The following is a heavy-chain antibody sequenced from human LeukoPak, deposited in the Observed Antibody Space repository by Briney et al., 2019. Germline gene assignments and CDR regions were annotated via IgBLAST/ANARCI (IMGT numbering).Heavy chain of an antibody. D-gene: IGHD1-26*01. CDR3: ARDDAVGAITT. V-gene: IGHV1-46*01. Sequence: ASVKVSCTASGYTFTSYYMHWVRQAPGQGLEWMGIINPSGGSTSYAQKFQGRVTMTRDTSTSTVYMELSSLRSEDTAVYYCARDDAVGAITTWGQGTLVTVSS. CDR1: GYTFTSYY. J-gene: IGHJ5*02. CDR2: INPSGGST.